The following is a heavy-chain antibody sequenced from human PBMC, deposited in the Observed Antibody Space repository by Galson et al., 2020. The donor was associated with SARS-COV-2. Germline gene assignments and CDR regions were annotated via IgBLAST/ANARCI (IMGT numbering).Heavy chain of an antibody. CDR3: VRDSACSSATCNYLGRFNP. Sequence: TGGSLRLSCGASGFRFKTYAMHWVRQAPGKGLEWVAFISNDGNSKSYADSVKGQFTISRDNSKNMLYIQMDSLRSEDTAVYSCVRDSACSSATCNYLGRFNPWGQGTLVTVSS. CDR2: ISNDGNSK. J-gene: IGHJ5*02. CDR1: GFRFKTYA. D-gene: IGHD2-2*01. V-gene: IGHV3-30*04.